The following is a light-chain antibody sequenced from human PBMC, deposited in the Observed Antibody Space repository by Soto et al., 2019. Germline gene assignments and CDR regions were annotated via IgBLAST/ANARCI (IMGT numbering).Light chain of an antibody. V-gene: IGKV1-39*01. CDR3: QQSYSAFYT. J-gene: IGKJ2*01. CDR1: QSISSY. CDR2: AAS. Sequence: DIQMTQSPSSLSASVGDRVTITCRTSQSISSYLNWYQQKPGKAPKLLIYAASSLQSGVPSRFSGSGSGTDFTLTISSLQPEDFATYYCQQSYSAFYTFGQGTELEIK.